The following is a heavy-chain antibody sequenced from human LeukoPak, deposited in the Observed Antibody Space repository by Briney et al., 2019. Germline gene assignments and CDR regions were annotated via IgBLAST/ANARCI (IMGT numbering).Heavy chain of an antibody. CDR3: AKDARGDLDY. J-gene: IGHJ4*02. Sequence: SETLSLTCTVSGGSISSYYWSWIRQPPGKGLEWIGYIYYSGSTNYNPSLKSRVTISVDTSKNQFSLKLSSVTAADTAVYYCAKDARGDLDYWGQGTLVTVSS. D-gene: IGHD3-16*01. CDR2: IYYSGST. V-gene: IGHV4-59*12. CDR1: GGSISSYY.